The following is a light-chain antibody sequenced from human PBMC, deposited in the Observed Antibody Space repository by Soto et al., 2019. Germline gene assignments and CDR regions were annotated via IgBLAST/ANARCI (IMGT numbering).Light chain of an antibody. CDR1: SSNIGAGYD. CDR3: QSYDSSLSVV. CDR2: GNT. Sequence: QSALTQPPSVSGAPGQRATISCTGSSSNIGAGYDVHWYQQLPGTAPRLLVCGNTNRPSGVPDRFSGSKSATSASLAITGLQAEDEADYYCQSYDSSLSVVFGGGTKLTVL. V-gene: IGLV1-40*01. J-gene: IGLJ2*01.